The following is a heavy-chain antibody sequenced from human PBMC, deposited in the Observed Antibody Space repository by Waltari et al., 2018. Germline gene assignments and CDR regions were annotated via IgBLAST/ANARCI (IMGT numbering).Heavy chain of an antibody. Sequence: EVQLVESGGGLIQPGGSLRLSCAASGFTVSSNYLCWVRQAPGKGLDWVSVIYSGGSTYYADSVKGRFTISRDNSKNTLYLQMNSLRAEDTAVYYCASWGVYYYYGMDVWGQGTTVTVSS. CDR1: GFTVSSNY. CDR2: IYSGGST. V-gene: IGHV3-53*01. CDR3: ASWGVYYYYGMDV. D-gene: IGHD3-10*01. J-gene: IGHJ6*02.